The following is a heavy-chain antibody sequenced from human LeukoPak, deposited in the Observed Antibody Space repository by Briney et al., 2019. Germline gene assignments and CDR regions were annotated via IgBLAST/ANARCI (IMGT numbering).Heavy chain of an antibody. J-gene: IGHJ4*02. Sequence: PGGSLRLSCAASGFTFNSYAMTWVRQAPGKGLEWVSAISGSGGTTYYADSVKGRFTISRDNSKNTLYLQMDSLRAEDTAVYYSAKVLGRSGWQTDYWGQGTLVSVSS. CDR2: ISGSGGTT. V-gene: IGHV3-23*01. D-gene: IGHD6-19*01. CDR1: GFTFNSYA. CDR3: AKVLGRSGWQTDY.